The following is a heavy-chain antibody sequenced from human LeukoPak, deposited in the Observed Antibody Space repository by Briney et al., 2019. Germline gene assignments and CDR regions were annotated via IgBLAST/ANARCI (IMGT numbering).Heavy chain of an antibody. CDR1: GYTFTGYY. Sequence: ASVKVSCKASGYTFTGYYMHWVRHAPGQGLELMGRINPNSGDTNYAQKFQGRVTMTRDTSISTAYMELSRLRSDDTAVYYCARGYSSSSPQRYFQHWGQGTLVTVSS. J-gene: IGHJ1*01. D-gene: IGHD6-6*01. CDR2: INPNSGDT. CDR3: ARGYSSSSPQRYFQH. V-gene: IGHV1-2*06.